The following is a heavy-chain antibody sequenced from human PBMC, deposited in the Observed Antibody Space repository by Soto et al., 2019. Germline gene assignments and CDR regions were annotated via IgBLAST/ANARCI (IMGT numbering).Heavy chain of an antibody. D-gene: IGHD3-10*01. Sequence: EVQLLESGGGLVQPGGSLRLSCAASGFTFRSYAMSWVRQAPGKGLECVSAISGTGGTTYYAYSVKGRFTFSRDNSKNTLYLQMNSLRAEDTAVYYCAKTADVGFSAFDIWGQGTMVTVSS. CDR2: ISGTGGTT. J-gene: IGHJ3*02. CDR1: GFTFRSYA. CDR3: AKTADVGFSAFDI. V-gene: IGHV3-23*01.